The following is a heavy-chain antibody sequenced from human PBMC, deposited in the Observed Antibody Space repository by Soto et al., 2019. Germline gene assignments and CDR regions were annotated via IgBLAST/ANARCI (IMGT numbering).Heavy chain of an antibody. J-gene: IGHJ4*02. CDR1: GFTFSSCA. CDR2: VTGSGGTT. D-gene: IGHD3-22*01. V-gene: IGHV3-23*01. Sequence: PGGSLRLSCAASGFTFSSCAMSWVRQAPGQGLEWVSSVTGSGGTTYYAASVKGQFHISRDNSKSTLYLQMNSLRVEDTAVYYCVKGGYYYDTSVPTFDYWGQGTLVTVSS. CDR3: VKGGYYYDTSVPTFDY.